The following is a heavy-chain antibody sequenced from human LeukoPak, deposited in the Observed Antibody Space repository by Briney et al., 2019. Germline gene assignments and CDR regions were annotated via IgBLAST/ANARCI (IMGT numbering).Heavy chain of an antibody. V-gene: IGHV1-69*13. D-gene: IGHD2-2*01. CDR2: IIPIFGTA. CDR3: AREGYCSSTSCYGGYYYYGMDV. CDR1: GGTFSSYA. J-gene: IGHJ6*04. Sequence: SVKVSCKASGGTFSSYAISWVRQAPGQGLEWMGGIIPIFGTANYAQKFQGRVTITADESTSTAYMELSSPRSEDTAVYYCAREGYCSSTSCYGGYYYYGMDVWGKGTTVTVSS.